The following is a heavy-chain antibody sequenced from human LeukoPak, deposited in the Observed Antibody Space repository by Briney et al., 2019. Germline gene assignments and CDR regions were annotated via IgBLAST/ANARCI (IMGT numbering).Heavy chain of an antibody. CDR1: GFIVSSNY. D-gene: IGHD6-19*01. V-gene: IGHV3-53*01. J-gene: IGHJ3*02. CDR3: ARGGAYSSGWPGAFDI. CDR2: IYSGGST. Sequence: GRSLRLSCVASGFIVSSNYMSWVRQAPGKGLEWVSVIYSGGSTYYADSVKGRFTISRDNSKNSLYLQMNSLRAEDTAVYYCARGGAYSSGWPGAFDIWGQGTMVTVSS.